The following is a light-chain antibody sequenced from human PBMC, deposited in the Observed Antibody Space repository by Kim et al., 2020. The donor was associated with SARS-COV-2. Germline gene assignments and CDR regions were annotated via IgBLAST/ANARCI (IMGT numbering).Light chain of an antibody. CDR1: QYISNY. CDR2: AAS. J-gene: IGKJ2*01. Sequence: IQMTQSPSSLSASVGDRVTITCRASQYISNYLNWYQQRPGKAPKVLIYAASILQSWVPPRFSGSGSGTDFTLTISSLQPEDFATYYCQQSYSNPPEYTFGQGTKLEI. CDR3: QQSYSNPPEYT. V-gene: IGKV1-39*01.